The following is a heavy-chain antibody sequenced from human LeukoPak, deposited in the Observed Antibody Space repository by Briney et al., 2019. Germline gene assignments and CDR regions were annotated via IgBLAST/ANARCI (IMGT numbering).Heavy chain of an antibody. Sequence: SQTLSLTCTVSGSSISSGGYYWSWIRQPPGKGLEWIGYIYHSGSTYYNPSLKSRVTISVDRSKNQFSLKLSSVTAADTAVYYCARARQQLLDYWGQGTLVTVSS. CDR3: ARARQQLLDY. J-gene: IGHJ4*02. V-gene: IGHV4-30-2*01. CDR1: GSSISSGGYY. CDR2: IYHSGST. D-gene: IGHD6-13*01.